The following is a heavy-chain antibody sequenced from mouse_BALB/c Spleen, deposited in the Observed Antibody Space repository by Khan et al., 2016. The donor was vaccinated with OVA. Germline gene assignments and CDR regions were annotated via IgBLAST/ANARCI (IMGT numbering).Heavy chain of an antibody. V-gene: IGHV3-2*02. CDR2: ISYSGST. D-gene: IGHD2-3*01. CDR3: ARDGSRYNYVMDY. CDR1: GYSITSDYA. J-gene: IGHJ4*01. Sequence: EVQLQESGPGLVKPSQSLSLTCTVTGYSITSDYAWNWIRQFPGNTLEWMGYISYSGSTNYNPSLKSRISITRDTSKNQFILQLNSVTTEDTATYYCARDGSRYNYVMDYWGQGTSVTVSS.